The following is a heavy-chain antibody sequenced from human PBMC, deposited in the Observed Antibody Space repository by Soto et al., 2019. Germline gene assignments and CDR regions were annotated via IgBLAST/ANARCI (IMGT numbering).Heavy chain of an antibody. J-gene: IGHJ3*02. CDR1: GGSFSGYY. Sequence: SETLSLTCAVYGGSFSGYYWSWIRQPPGKGLEWIGYIYYSGSTNYNPSLKSRVTISVDTSKNQFSLKLSSVTAADTAVYYCAREATGYCSGGSCYSDAFDIWGQGTMVTVSS. D-gene: IGHD2-15*01. CDR2: IYYSGST. V-gene: IGHV4-59*12. CDR3: AREATGYCSGGSCYSDAFDI.